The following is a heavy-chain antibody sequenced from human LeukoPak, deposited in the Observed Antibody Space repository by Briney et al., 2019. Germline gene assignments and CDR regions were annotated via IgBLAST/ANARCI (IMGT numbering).Heavy chain of an antibody. Sequence: PSETLSLTCTVSGGSISSSSYYWGWIRQPPGKGLEWIGSIYYSGSTYYNPSLKSRVIISVDTSKNQFSLKLSSVTAADTAVYYCARVLRFLEWSENWFDPWGQGTLVTVSS. D-gene: IGHD3-3*01. CDR2: IYYSGST. CDR3: ARVLRFLEWSENWFDP. CDR1: GGSISSSSYY. V-gene: IGHV4-39*01. J-gene: IGHJ5*02.